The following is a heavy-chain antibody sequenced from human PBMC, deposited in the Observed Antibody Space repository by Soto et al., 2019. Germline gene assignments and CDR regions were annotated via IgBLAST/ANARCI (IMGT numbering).Heavy chain of an antibody. D-gene: IGHD3-9*01. J-gene: IGHJ4*02. CDR3: ARAQYYDILTGYYTPDSHFDY. Sequence: GGSLRLSCAASGFTFSSYGMHWVRQAPGKGLEWVAVISYDGSNKYYADSVKGRFTISRDNSKNTLYLQMNSLRAEDTAVYYCARAQYYDILTGYYTPDSHFDYWGQGTLVTVSS. CDR1: GFTFSSYG. CDR2: ISYDGSNK. V-gene: IGHV3-30*03.